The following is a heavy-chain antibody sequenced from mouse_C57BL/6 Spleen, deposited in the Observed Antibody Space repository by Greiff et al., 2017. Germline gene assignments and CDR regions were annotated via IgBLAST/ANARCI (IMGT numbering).Heavy chain of an antibody. CDR2: ISDGGSYT. J-gene: IGHJ2*01. CDR1: GFTFSSYA. V-gene: IGHV5-4*01. Sequence: EVQLQQSGGGLVKPGGSLKLSCAASGFTFSSYAMSWVRQTPEKRLEWVATISDGGSYTYYPDNVKGRFTITRDNAKNNLYLQMSHLNSVNTAMYYCARGDYDYDDYFDYWGQGTTLTVSS. D-gene: IGHD2-4*01. CDR3: ARGDYDYDDYFDY.